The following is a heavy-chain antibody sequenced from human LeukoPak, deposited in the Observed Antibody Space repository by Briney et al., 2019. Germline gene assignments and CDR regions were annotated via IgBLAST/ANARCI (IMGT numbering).Heavy chain of an antibody. CDR3: ARDGSGYCSSTSCYTKNAFDI. D-gene: IGHD2-2*02. V-gene: IGHV3-30-3*01. CDR1: GFTFSSYA. CDR2: ISYDGSNK. Sequence: GSLRLSCAASGFTFSSYAMHWVRPAPGKGLEWVAVISYDGSNKYYADSVKGRFTISRDNSKNTLYLQMNSLRAEDTAVYYCARDGSGYCSSTSCYTKNAFDIWGQGTMVTVSS. J-gene: IGHJ3*02.